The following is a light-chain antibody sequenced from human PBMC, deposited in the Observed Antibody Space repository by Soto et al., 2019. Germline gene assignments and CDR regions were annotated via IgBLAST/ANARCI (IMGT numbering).Light chain of an antibody. CDR3: QQRSNWPPT. CDR1: QSVSSY. V-gene: IGKV3-11*01. CDR2: DAS. Sequence: EIVLTQSPATLSLSPGERATLSCRASQSVSSYLAWYQQKPGQAPRLLIYDASNRATGIPARFSGSGSGTDFTLTISSLEPEDSAVYYCQQRSNWPPTSGQGTKLEIK. J-gene: IGKJ2*01.